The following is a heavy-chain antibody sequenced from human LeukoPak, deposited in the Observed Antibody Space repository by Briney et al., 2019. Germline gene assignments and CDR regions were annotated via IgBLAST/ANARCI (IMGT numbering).Heavy chain of an antibody. CDR3: ARIVSMVRGVEEFDY. Sequence: GASVKVSCKASGYTFTGYYMHWVRQAPGQGLEWMGWMNPNSGNTGYAQKFQGRVTMTRDTSISTAYMELSSLRSEDTAVYYCARIVSMVRGVEEFDYWGQGTLVTVSS. J-gene: IGHJ4*02. D-gene: IGHD3-10*01. CDR1: GYTFTGYY. CDR2: MNPNSGNT. V-gene: IGHV1-8*02.